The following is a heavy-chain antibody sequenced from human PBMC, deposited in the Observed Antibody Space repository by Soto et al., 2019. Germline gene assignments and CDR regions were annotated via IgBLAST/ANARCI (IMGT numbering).Heavy chain of an antibody. V-gene: IGHV3-33*01. Sequence: GGSLRLSCAASGFTFSSYGMHWVRQAPGKGLEWVAVIWYDGSNKYYADSVKGRFTISRDNSKNTLYLQMNSLRAEDTAVYYCARDQGSGSYYAFDIWGQGTMVTVSS. CDR2: IWYDGSNK. CDR3: ARDQGSGSYYAFDI. D-gene: IGHD1-26*01. J-gene: IGHJ3*02. CDR1: GFTFSSYG.